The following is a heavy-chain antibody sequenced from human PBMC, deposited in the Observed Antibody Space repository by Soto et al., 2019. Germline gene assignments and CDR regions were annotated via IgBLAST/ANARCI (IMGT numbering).Heavy chain of an antibody. CDR1: GGSISSSSYY. CDR2: IYYSGST. J-gene: IGHJ4*02. D-gene: IGHD4-17*01. Sequence: SETLSLTCTVSGGSISSSSYYWGWIRQPPGKGLEWIGSIYYSGSTYYNPSLKSRVTISVDTSKNQFSLKLSSVTAADTAVYYCARQDTTVTTTFAGKYYFDYWGQGTLVTVSS. V-gene: IGHV4-39*01. CDR3: ARQDTTVTTTFAGKYYFDY.